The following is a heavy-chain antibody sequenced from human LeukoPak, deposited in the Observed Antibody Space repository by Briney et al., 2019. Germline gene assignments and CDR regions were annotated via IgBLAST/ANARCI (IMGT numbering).Heavy chain of an antibody. CDR2: INPDGSQK. CDR3: AKLLGTATTFDY. CDR1: GFTFSRNW. V-gene: IGHV3-7*01. J-gene: IGHJ4*02. Sequence: GGSLTLSCEASGFTFSRNWMSWVRQAPGKGLEWVANINPDGSQKYYVDSVKGRFTISRDNTRSSLYLQMNSLGAEDTAVHYCAKLLGTATTFDYWGQGTLVTVSS. D-gene: IGHD5-24*01.